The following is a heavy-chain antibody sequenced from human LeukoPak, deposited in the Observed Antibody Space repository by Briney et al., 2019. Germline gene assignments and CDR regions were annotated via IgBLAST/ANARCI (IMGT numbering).Heavy chain of an antibody. CDR2: TYYRSNWYN. Sequence: SQTLSLTCALSGDIVSSNSAAWHWIRQSPSRGLEWLGRTYYRSNWYNDYAVSVKGRITISADTSKNQFSLQLNSVTPEDTAVYYCARSISGLGDWGQGTLVTVSS. J-gene: IGHJ4*02. CDR1: GDIVSSNSAA. D-gene: IGHD3-16*01. CDR3: ARSISGLGD. V-gene: IGHV6-1*01.